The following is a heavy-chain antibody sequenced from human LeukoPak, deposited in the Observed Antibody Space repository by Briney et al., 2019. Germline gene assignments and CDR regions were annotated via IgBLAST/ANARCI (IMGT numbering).Heavy chain of an antibody. D-gene: IGHD3/OR15-3a*01. V-gene: IGHV3-30-3*01. CDR2: ISYDGSNK. J-gene: IGHJ4*02. Sequence: SGGSLRLSCAASGFTFSSYAMHWVRQAPGKGLEWVAVISYDGSNKYYADSVKGRFTISRDNSKNTLYLQMNSLRAEDTAVYYCAKDVRDWLSFDYWGQGTLVTVSS. CDR1: GFTFSSYA. CDR3: AKDVRDWLSFDY.